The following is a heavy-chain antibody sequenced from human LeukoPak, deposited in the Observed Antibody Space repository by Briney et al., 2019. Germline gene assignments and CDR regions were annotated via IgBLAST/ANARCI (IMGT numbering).Heavy chain of an antibody. CDR1: GFTFSSYS. V-gene: IGHV3-21*01. CDR2: ISSSSYI. J-gene: IGHJ4*02. CDR3: ARAGSRYYYDSSGYVDY. D-gene: IGHD3-22*01. Sequence: GGSLRLSCAASGFTFSSYSMNWVRQAPGKGLEWVSSISSSSYIYYADSVKGRFTISRDNAKNSLYLQMNSLRVEDTAVYYCARAGSRYYYDSSGYVDYWGQGTLVTVSS.